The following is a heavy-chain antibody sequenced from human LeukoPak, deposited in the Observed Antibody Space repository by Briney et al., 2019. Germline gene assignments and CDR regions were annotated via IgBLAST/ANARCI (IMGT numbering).Heavy chain of an antibody. CDR2: IYPGDSDT. CDR1: GYSFTTYR. J-gene: IGHJ4*02. V-gene: IGHV5-51*01. D-gene: IGHD5-18*01. Sequence: GESPKILCKGSGYSFTTYRNDWVRQIPGKGPGWMGIIYPGDSDTTYSPSFQGQVTISVDKSVSTAYLQWSTLKASDTAIYYCARQNSYVYCDYWGQGTLVTVSS. CDR3: ARQNSYVYCDY.